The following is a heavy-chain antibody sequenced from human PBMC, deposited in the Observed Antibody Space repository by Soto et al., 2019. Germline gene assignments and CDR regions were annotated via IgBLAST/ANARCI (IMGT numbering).Heavy chain of an antibody. CDR2: IFHGGNT. D-gene: IGHD2-15*01. Sequence: SETLSLTCAVSCFFISSGNYWGWIRKPPGKGLEWIGSIFHGGNTYYNPSLKSRVTISVDMSKNQFSLKLNSVTAADTAVYYCARARWYDAFDVWGQGTVVTVSS. CDR3: ARARWYDAFDV. CDR1: CFFISSGNY. J-gene: IGHJ3*01. V-gene: IGHV4-38-2*01.